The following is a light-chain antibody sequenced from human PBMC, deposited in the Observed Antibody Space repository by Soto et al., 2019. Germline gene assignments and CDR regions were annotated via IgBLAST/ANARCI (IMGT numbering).Light chain of an antibody. V-gene: IGLV1-51*01. Sequence: QSVLAQPPSLSAAPGQKVTISCSGSSSNVGGNYVSWYQVLPQTAPKLLIYDNHKRHSGIPDRFSGSKSGTSATLGITDLQTGDEAEYYCGTWDISLDTVVFGGGTKVTVL. CDR2: DNH. CDR1: SSNVGGNY. CDR3: GTWDISLDTVV. J-gene: IGLJ2*01.